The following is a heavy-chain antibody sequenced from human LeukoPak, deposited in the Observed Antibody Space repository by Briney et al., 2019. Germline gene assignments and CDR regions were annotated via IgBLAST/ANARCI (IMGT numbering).Heavy chain of an antibody. CDR2: IYYSGST. Sequence: PSETLSLTCTVSGGSISSSSYYWGWIRQPPGKGLEWIGSIYYSGSTYYNPSLKSRVTISVDTSKNQFSLKLSSVTAADTAVYYCARRVSYWYYFDYWGQGTLVTVSS. CDR3: ARRVSYWYYFDY. V-gene: IGHV4-39*01. D-gene: IGHD1-26*01. CDR1: GGSISSSSYY. J-gene: IGHJ4*02.